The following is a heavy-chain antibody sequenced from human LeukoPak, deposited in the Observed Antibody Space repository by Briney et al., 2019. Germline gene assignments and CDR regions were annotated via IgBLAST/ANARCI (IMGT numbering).Heavy chain of an antibody. D-gene: IGHD3-22*01. Sequence: GGPLSLSCAASGFTFSGYGMHGVGQAPGKGLEWVAVISYDGSNKYYADSVKGRFTISRDNSKNTLYLQMNSLRAEDTAVYYCAKDGSSGYYYGSHWGQGTLVTVSS. CDR1: GFTFSGYG. CDR3: AKDGSSGYYYGSH. CDR2: ISYDGSNK. V-gene: IGHV3-30*18. J-gene: IGHJ4*02.